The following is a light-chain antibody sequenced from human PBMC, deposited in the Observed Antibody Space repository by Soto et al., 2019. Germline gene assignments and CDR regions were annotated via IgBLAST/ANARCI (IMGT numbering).Light chain of an antibody. Sequence: DIPMTQSPSSLSASVGDRVTITCRASQSIRSYLNWYQQKPGKAPKLLIYAASSLQSWVPSRFSGSGSGTDFTLTISSLQPEDFATYYCQQSYSTPPTFGQGTKVEIK. V-gene: IGKV1-39*01. J-gene: IGKJ1*01. CDR2: AAS. CDR1: QSIRSY. CDR3: QQSYSTPPT.